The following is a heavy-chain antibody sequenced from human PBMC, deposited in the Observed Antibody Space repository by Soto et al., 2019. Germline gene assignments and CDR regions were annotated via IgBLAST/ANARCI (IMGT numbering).Heavy chain of an antibody. CDR1: GFTFSSYA. CDR2: ISYDGSNK. Sequence: WGSLGLSCAASGFTFSSYAMHWVRQAPGKGLEWVAVISYDGSNKYYADSVKGRFTISRDNSKNTLYLQMNSLRAEDTAVYYCASPRYDILTGYYPDYYYYYGMDVWGQGTTVTVSS. D-gene: IGHD3-9*01. V-gene: IGHV3-30-3*01. J-gene: IGHJ6*02. CDR3: ASPRYDILTGYYPDYYYYYGMDV.